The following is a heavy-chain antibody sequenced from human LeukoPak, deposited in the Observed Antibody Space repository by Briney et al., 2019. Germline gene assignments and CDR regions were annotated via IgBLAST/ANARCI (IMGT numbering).Heavy chain of an antibody. V-gene: IGHV4-39*07. CDR3: ARVVDTTVVSANFDF. D-gene: IGHD5-18*01. J-gene: IGHJ4*02. CDR2: IYYSGST. Sequence: SETLSLTCTVSGGSISSSSYYWGWIRQPPGKGLEWIGSIYYSGSTYYNPSLKSRVTISVDTSKNQFSLKLSSVTAADTAVYYCARVVDTTVVSANFDFWGQGTLVTVSS. CDR1: GGSISSSSYY.